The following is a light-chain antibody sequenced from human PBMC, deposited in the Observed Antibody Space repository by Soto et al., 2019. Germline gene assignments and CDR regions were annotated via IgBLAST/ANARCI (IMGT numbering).Light chain of an antibody. CDR3: QRYDSALYT. J-gene: IGKJ2*01. CDR2: GAS. CDR1: QSVSSSY. Sequence: EIVLTQSPGTLSLSPGERVTLSCRASQSVSSSYLAWYQQKPGQAPRLLIYGASTRATGIPDRFSGSGSGKDFSPTISRLEPEDFAVYCCQRYDSALYTFGQGTKLEIK. V-gene: IGKV3-20*01.